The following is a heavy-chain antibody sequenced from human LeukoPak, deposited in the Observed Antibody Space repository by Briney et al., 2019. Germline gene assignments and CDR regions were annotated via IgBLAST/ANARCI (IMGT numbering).Heavy chain of an antibody. J-gene: IGHJ5*02. CDR2: INHSGST. CDR1: GGSFSGYY. Sequence: SETLSLTCAVYGGSFSGYYWSWIRQPPGKGLEWIGEINHSGSTNYNPSLKSRVTISVDTSKNQFSLKLSSVTAADTAVYYCARGQCCSSTSCYAWFDPWGQGTLVTVSS. CDR3: ARGQCCSSTSCYAWFDP. V-gene: IGHV4-34*01. D-gene: IGHD2-2*01.